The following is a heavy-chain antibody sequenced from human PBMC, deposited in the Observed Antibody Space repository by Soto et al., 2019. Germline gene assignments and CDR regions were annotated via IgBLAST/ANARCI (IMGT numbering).Heavy chain of an antibody. V-gene: IGHV1-2*02. CDR2: INPNSGGT. D-gene: IGHD2-21*02. J-gene: IGHJ4*02. Sequence: ASVKVSGKASGYTFTGYYIHWVRQAPGQGLEWMGWINPNSGGTNYAQKFQGSVTMTRATPISTAYMELSRLRSYDTAVYYWAKVTANRRRYFGYWGQGALVAISS. CDR3: AKVTANRRRYFGY. CDR1: GYTFTGYY.